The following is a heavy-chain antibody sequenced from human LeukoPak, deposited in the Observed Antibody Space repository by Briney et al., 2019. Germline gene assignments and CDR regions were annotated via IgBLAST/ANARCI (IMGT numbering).Heavy chain of an antibody. Sequence: GGSLRLSCAASGFTFTYYWMHWVRQAPGKGLVWVARINGDGSSTNYADSVKGRFTISRDNAKNTLYLQMNCLRAEDTAVYYCANDDFGASGLPDYWGQGTLVTVSS. CDR1: GFTFTYYW. CDR2: INGDGSST. D-gene: IGHD4-17*01. J-gene: IGHJ4*02. CDR3: ANDDFGASGLPDY. V-gene: IGHV3-74*01.